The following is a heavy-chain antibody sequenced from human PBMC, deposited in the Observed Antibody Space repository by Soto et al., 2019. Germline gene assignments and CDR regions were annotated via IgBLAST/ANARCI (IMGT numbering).Heavy chain of an antibody. D-gene: IGHD3-10*01. J-gene: IGHJ4*02. Sequence: GGSLRLSCAASGFTFSSYAMHWVRQAPGKGLEWVAVISYDGSNKYYADSVKGRFTISRDNSKNTLYLQMNSLRAEDTAVYYCARDSEPHGSGSYPDYWGQGTLVTVSS. CDR3: ARDSEPHGSGSYPDY. V-gene: IGHV3-30*04. CDR2: ISYDGSNK. CDR1: GFTFSSYA.